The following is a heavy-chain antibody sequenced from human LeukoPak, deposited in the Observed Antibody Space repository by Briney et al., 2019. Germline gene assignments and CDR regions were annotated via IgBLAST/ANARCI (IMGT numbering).Heavy chain of an antibody. V-gene: IGHV3-23*01. CDR2: ISGSGGST. CDR3: AKDIVVVVAATFDY. Sequence: PGGSLRLSCAASGFTFSSYAMSWVRQAPGKGLEWVSAISGSGGSTYYADSVKGRFTISRDNSKNTLYLQMNSLRAEDTAAYYCAKDIVVVVAATFDYWGQGTLVTVSS. CDR1: GFTFSSYA. J-gene: IGHJ4*02. D-gene: IGHD2-15*01.